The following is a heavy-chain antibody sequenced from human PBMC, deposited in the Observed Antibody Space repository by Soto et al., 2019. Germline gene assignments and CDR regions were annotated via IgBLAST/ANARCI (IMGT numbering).Heavy chain of an antibody. J-gene: IGHJ5*02. CDR1: GGSISSYY. CDR3: ARDSSEYGGGGWCDP. Sequence: PSETLSLTCTVSGGSISSYYWSWIRQPPGRGLEWIGYVFYSGSTNYNPSLNSRVTISVDTSRTQFSLKLSPVTAADPAVYFCARDSSEYGGGGWCDPWGQGVLVRVSS. V-gene: IGHV4-59*01. D-gene: IGHD4-17*01. CDR2: VFYSGST.